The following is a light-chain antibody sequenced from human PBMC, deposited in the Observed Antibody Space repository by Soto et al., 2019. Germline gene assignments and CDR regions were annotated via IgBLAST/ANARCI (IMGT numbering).Light chain of an antibody. V-gene: IGKV1-33*01. Sequence: DIPMTQSPSSLSASVGDRVTITCRASQDITNYLSWYQQRPGKAPQLLIYDATNLEAGVASRFSGTGYTTDFTLTISSLQPEDTATYYCQQYGTLPLTFGGGTKVEIK. J-gene: IGKJ4*01. CDR2: DAT. CDR3: QQYGTLPLT. CDR1: QDITNY.